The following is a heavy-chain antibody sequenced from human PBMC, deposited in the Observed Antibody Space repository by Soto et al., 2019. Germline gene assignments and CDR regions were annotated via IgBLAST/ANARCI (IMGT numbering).Heavy chain of an antibody. CDR1: GFTFSDYY. J-gene: IGHJ4*02. Sequence: QVHLVESGGGSVKTGGSLRLSCAASGFTFSDYYMTWIRQAPGKGLEWVSYVSSRSTSTNYADSMKGRFTISRDNAKNSLYLQMNSLRAEDTAVYYCARDNGGTFDYWGQGTLVTVSS. CDR3: ARDNGGTFDY. V-gene: IGHV3-11*05. CDR2: VSSRSTST. D-gene: IGHD2-8*01.